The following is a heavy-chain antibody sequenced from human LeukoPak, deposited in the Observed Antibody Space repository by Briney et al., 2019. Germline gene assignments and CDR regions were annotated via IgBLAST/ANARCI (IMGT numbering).Heavy chain of an antibody. CDR2: IYYSGST. D-gene: IGHD2-15*01. CDR1: GGSISSSSYY. J-gene: IGHJ4*02. CDR3: ARQGGYCSGGSCYSYYFDY. V-gene: IGHV4-39*01. Sequence: SETLSLTCTVSGGSISSSSYYWGWIRQPPGKGLGWIGSIYYSGSTYYNPSLKSRVTISVDTSKNPFSLKLSSVTAADTAVYYCARQGGYCSGGSCYSYYFDYWGQGTLVTVSS.